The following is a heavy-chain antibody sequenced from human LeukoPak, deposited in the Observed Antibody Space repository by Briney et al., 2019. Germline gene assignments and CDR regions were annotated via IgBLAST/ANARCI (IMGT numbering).Heavy chain of an antibody. CDR3: ARDGYYYDGTFEY. J-gene: IGHJ4*02. D-gene: IGHD3-22*01. CDR2: ISHNGSS. CDR1: GYSISSGYF. V-gene: IGHV4-38-2*01. Sequence: PSETLSLTCAVSGYSISSGYFWAWIRQAPGKGPEWIGSISHNGSSYSNLSLKSRLIVSVDMYNNQFSLRQTSVTAADTATYYCARDGYYYDGTFEYWGQGIRVAVSS.